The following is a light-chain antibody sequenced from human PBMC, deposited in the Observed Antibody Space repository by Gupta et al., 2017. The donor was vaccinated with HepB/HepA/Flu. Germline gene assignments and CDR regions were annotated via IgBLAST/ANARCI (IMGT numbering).Light chain of an antibody. V-gene: IGKV3-15*01. J-gene: IGKJ4*01. CDR2: GAS. CDR1: QSVSSN. Sequence: ERVMTQSSATLSVSSGERATLSCRASQSVSSNLAWYQQKPGQGPRLLIYGASTRATGIPARFSGSGSGTEFTLTISSLQSEDFGVYFCQQYNNWPLTFGGGTKVEIK. CDR3: QQYNNWPLT.